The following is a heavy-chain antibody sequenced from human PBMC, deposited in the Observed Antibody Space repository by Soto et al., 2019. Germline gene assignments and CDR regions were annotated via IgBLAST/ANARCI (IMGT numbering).Heavy chain of an antibody. CDR3: ARDRATPASTFDS. Sequence: KPSETLSLTCTVSGDSISSGAYYWTWIRQHPGKGLEWIGNIYYSGTTKYNPSLKSRLTISLDTSRDQFSLRLRSVTAADTAVYFCARDRATPASTFDSWGRGTLVTVSS. CDR1: GDSISSGAYY. CDR2: IYYSGTT. V-gene: IGHV4-31*03. J-gene: IGHJ4*02.